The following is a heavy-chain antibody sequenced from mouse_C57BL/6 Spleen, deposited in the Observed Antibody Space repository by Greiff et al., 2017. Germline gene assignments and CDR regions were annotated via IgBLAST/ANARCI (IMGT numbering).Heavy chain of an antibody. D-gene: IGHD2-4*01. J-gene: IGHJ3*01. V-gene: IGHV1-55*01. CDR2: IYPGSGST. Sequence: QVQLQQPGAELVKPGASVKMSCKASGYTFTCYWITWVKQRPGQGLEWIGDIYPGSGSTNYNEKFKSKATLTVETASSTAYLQLSSLTSEDSAVYYCARSVYYDYPFAYWGQGTLVTVSA. CDR3: ARSVYYDYPFAY. CDR1: GYTFTCYW.